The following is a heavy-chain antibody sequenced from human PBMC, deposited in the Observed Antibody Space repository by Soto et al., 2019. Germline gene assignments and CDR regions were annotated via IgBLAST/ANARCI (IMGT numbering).Heavy chain of an antibody. J-gene: IGHJ3*02. CDR3: ASHSSGDYKRGAFDI. CDR2: ISSGGRT. V-gene: IGHV3-53*01. CDR1: GFTVSSNY. Sequence: GGSLRFSCAASGFTVSSNYMTWVRQAPGKGLEWVSVISSGGRTDYADSVKGRFTISRDNSKNTVYLQMNSLRAEDTAVYYCASHSSGDYKRGAFDIWGRGTMVTVSS. D-gene: IGHD3-22*01.